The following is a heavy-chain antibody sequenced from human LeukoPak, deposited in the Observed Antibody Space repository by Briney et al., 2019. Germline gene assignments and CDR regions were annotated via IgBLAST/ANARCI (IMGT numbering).Heavy chain of an antibody. V-gene: IGHV3-21*01. CDR3: ARDLSGSPRHFDY. CDR1: GFTFSSYS. CDR2: ISSSSSYI. J-gene: IGHJ4*02. D-gene: IGHD1-26*01. Sequence: PGGSLRLSCAASGFTFSSYSMNWVRQAPGKGLAWVSSISSSSSYIYYADSVKGRFTISRDNAKNSLYLQMNSLRAEDTAVYYCARDLSGSPRHFDYWGQGTLVTVSS.